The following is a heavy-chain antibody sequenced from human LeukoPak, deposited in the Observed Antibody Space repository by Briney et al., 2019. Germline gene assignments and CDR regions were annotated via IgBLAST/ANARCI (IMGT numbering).Heavy chain of an antibody. V-gene: IGHV3-48*03. J-gene: IGHJ4*02. D-gene: IGHD4-23*01. CDR3: ARGSYGGNSYFAY. CDR2: TTSSGSTM. Sequence: PGGSLRLSCAASGFTFSSYEMNWVRQAPRKGLEWVSYTTSSGSTMYYADSVKGRFTISRDNAKNSLYLQMNSLRAEDTAVYYCARGSYGGNSYFAYWGQGTLVTVSS. CDR1: GFTFSSYE.